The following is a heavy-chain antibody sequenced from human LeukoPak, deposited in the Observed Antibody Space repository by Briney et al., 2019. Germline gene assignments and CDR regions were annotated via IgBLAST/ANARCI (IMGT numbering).Heavy chain of an antibody. CDR1: GGSFSGYY. J-gene: IGHJ6*04. CDR2: INHSGST. V-gene: IGHV4-34*01. CDR3: ARAGYSGFLDV. D-gene: IGHD5-12*01. Sequence: PSETLSLTCAVYGGSFSGYYWSWIRRPPGKGLEWIGEINHSGSTNYNPSLKSRVTISVDTSKNQFSLKLSSVTAADTAVYYCARAGYSGFLDVWGKGTTVTVSS.